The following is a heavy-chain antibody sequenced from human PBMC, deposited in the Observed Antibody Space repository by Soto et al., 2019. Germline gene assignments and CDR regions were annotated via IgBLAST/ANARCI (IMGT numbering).Heavy chain of an antibody. CDR1: GFTFDDYA. V-gene: IGHV3-43D*03. CDR2: ISWDGGST. J-gene: IGHJ6*02. D-gene: IGHD6-13*01. Sequence: GGSLRLSCAASGFTFDDYAMHWVRQAPGKGPEWVSLISWDGGSTYYADSVKGRFTIARDNSKNSLYLQMNSLRAEDTALYYCAKDRGIGIAAAVYYYYGMDVWGQGTTVTVSS. CDR3: AKDRGIGIAAAVYYYYGMDV.